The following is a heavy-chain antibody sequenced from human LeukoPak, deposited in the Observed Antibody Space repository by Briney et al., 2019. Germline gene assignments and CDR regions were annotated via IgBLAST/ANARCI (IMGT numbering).Heavy chain of an antibody. Sequence: GGSLRLPCAASGFTFNTYWMTWVRQAPGKGLGWVANIKQDGSETYYVDSVKGRFTISRDTAKNSLYLQMNSLSAEDTAVYYCARRIAASGTGGYFDYWGLGTVVIVSS. CDR3: ARRIAASGTGGYFDY. CDR2: IKQDGSET. V-gene: IGHV3-7*05. D-gene: IGHD6-13*01. CDR1: GFTFNTYW. J-gene: IGHJ4*02.